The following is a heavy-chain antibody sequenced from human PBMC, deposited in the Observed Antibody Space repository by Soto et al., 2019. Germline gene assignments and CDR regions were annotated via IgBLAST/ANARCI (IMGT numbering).Heavy chain of an antibody. V-gene: IGHV3-21*01. CDR2: ISVSGDNI. CDR1: GFSFNSFN. Sequence: VGSLRLSCLASGFSFNSFNMNWIRRAPGRGLEWVASISVSGDNIYYGDSMQGRFTISRDNSKRSVFLDLNSLRVEDTAVYYCARDLGLLKSMFDYWGQGTLVTVSS. CDR3: ARDLGLLKSMFDY. J-gene: IGHJ4*02. D-gene: IGHD2-8*01.